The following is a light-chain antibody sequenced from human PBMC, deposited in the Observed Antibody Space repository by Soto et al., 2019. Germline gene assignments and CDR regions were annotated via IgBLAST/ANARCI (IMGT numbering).Light chain of an antibody. Sequence: ITQSPDTLSVSLGERATLSCRASQSLRSSLAWYQQKPGQAPRLLIYGASSRATSTPDRFSGSGSGTDFTLTINRLEPEDFALYYCQQYGSSPPTFGQGTKVDIK. CDR1: QSLRSS. CDR3: QQYGSSPPT. CDR2: GAS. J-gene: IGKJ1*01. V-gene: IGKV3-20*01.